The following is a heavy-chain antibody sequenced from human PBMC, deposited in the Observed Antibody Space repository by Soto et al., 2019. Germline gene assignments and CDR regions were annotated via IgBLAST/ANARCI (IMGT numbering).Heavy chain of an antibody. CDR3: ARESCGGDCYLYYYGMDV. D-gene: IGHD2-21*02. CDR2: ISYDGSNK. CDR1: GFTFSSYA. V-gene: IGHV3-30-3*01. J-gene: IGHJ6*02. Sequence: GGSLRLSCAASGFTFSSYAMHWVRQAPGKGLEWVAVISYDGSNKYYADSVKGRFTISRDNSKSTLYLQMNSLRAEDTAVYYCARESCGGDCYLYYYGMDVWGQGTTVTVSS.